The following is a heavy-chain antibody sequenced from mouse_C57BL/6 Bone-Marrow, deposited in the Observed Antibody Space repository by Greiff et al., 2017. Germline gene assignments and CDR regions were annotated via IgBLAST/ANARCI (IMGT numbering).Heavy chain of an antibody. CDR3: ARDYYGSSYCFDY. D-gene: IGHD1-1*01. CDR1: GYAFSSSW. V-gene: IGHV1-82*01. Sequence: VQLQQSGPELVKPGASVKISCKASGYAFSSSWMNWVKQRPGKGLEWIGRIYPGDGDTNYNGKFKGKATLTADISSSTAYMHLSSRTSEDSAVYFCARDYYGSSYCFDYWGQGTTLTVSS. J-gene: IGHJ2*01. CDR2: IYPGDGDT.